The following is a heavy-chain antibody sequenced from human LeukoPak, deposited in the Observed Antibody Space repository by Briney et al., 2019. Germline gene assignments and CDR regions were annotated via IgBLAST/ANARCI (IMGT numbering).Heavy chain of an antibody. CDR1: GFTFSSYG. J-gene: IGHJ4*02. CDR3: PRDPTRSGSYPGH. CDR2: ICYDGSNQ. D-gene: IGHD3-10*01. Sequence: GGPLRLSSAPPGFTFSSYGMHGVRQAPGKGLEWVAVICYDGSNQYYEDSVRGGFTISRENSKNKLYLQLTSLRAGARAVYSFPRDPTRSGSYPGHWGQGTLVTVSS. V-gene: IGHV3-33*01.